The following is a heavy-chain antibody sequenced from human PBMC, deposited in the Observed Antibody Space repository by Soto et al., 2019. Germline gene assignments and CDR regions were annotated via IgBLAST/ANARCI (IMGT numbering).Heavy chain of an antibody. CDR2: VHYSGST. J-gene: IGHJ4*02. Sequence: SETLSLTCTVSGGSISGSSYYWGWIRQPPGKGLECIGSVHYSGSTDYNPSLKSRVTISVDTSKNQFSLKLTSVTAADTAVYFCASFSGANYGDYGGGINYWGQGTLVTVSS. V-gene: IGHV4-39*01. CDR3: ASFSGANYGDYGGGINY. D-gene: IGHD4-17*01. CDR1: GGSISGSSYY.